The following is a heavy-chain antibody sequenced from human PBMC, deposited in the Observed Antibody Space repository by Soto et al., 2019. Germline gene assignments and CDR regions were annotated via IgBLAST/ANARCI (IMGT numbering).Heavy chain of an antibody. J-gene: IGHJ4*02. V-gene: IGHV1-18*01. Sequence: ASVKVSCKASGYTFTSYGISWVRQAPGQGLEWMGWVSAYNGDTNYAQNFQGRVTMTTDTSTSTAYMDLRSLRSDGTATYYCARDRGYCANGVCFRYDYWGQGTLVTVSS. CDR3: ARDRGYCANGVCFRYDY. CDR1: GYTFTSYG. CDR2: VSAYNGDT. D-gene: IGHD2-8*01.